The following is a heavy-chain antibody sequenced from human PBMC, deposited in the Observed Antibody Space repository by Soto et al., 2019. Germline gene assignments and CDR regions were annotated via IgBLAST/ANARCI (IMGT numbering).Heavy chain of an antibody. V-gene: IGHV1-69*13. Sequence: SVKVSCKASGGTFSSYAISWVRQAPGQGLEWMGGIIPIFGTANYAQKFQGRVTITADESTSTAYMELSSLRSEDTAVYYCARAQYSYPIAKWFEPWGQGTLVTVSS. D-gene: IGHD5-18*01. CDR3: ARAQYSYPIAKWFEP. CDR2: IIPIFGTA. J-gene: IGHJ5*02. CDR1: GGTFSSYA.